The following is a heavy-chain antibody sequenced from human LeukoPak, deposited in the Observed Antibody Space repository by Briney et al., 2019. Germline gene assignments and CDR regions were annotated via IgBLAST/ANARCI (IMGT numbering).Heavy chain of an antibody. Sequence: ASVKVSCKASGYTFTTYAMNWVRQAPGQGLEWMGWINTNTGNPTYAQGFTGRFVFSLDTSVSTAYLQISSLKAEDTAVYYCAREGRYGDYVSGSAFDIWGQGTMVTVSS. V-gene: IGHV7-4-1*02. CDR3: AREGRYGDYVSGSAFDI. CDR1: GYTFTTYA. J-gene: IGHJ3*02. CDR2: INTNTGNP. D-gene: IGHD4-17*01.